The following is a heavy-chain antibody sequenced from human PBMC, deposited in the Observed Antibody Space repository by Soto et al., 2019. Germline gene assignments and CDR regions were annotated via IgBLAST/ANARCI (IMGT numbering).Heavy chain of an antibody. CDR2: IHPADSDT. D-gene: IGHD3-22*01. V-gene: IGHV5-51*01. CDR1: GYTFTNYW. CDR3: VRPDSSGYYGY. J-gene: IGHJ4*02. Sequence: GESLKISCEVSGYTFTNYWIGWVRQMPGKGLEWMAIIHPADSDTRYSPSFQGQVTISADKSISTAYLQWSSLKASDTDMYYCVRPDSSGYYGYWGQGTRVTVSS.